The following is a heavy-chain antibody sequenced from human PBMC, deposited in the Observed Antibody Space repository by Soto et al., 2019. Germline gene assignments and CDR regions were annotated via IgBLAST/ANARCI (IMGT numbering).Heavy chain of an antibody. Sequence: PSETLSLTCAFYGVSFSGYYWSWIRQLPGKGLEWIGYVYHTGNADYNPSLKRRISMSVDTSKNQFSMDLKDVTAADTAVYYCAVDTTLEGPNWLDPWGQGTLVTVSS. D-gene: IGHD5-18*01. CDR2: VYHTGNA. V-gene: IGHV4-34*10. CDR1: GVSFSGYY. CDR3: AVDTTLEGPNWLDP. J-gene: IGHJ5*02.